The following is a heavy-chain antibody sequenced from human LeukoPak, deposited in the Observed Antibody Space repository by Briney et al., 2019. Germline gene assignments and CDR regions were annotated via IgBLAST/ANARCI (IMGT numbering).Heavy chain of an antibody. J-gene: IGHJ3*02. Sequence: GASVKVSCKASGYTFTSYGISWVRQAPGQGLEWMGWISAYNGNTNYAQKLQGRVTMTTDTSTSTAYMELRSLRSDDTAVYYCARVFRSRYFGMFFDIWGQGTMVTVSS. CDR2: ISAYNGNT. D-gene: IGHD3/OR15-3a*01. CDR3: ARVFRSRYFGMFFDI. CDR1: GYTFTSYG. V-gene: IGHV1-18*01.